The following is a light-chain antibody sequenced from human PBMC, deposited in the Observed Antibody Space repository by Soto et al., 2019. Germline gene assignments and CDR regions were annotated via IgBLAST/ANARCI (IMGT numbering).Light chain of an antibody. CDR3: QQYTNCPFT. Sequence: EIVMTQSPATLSVSPGERATLSCRASQSISSNLDWYQQKPGQAPRLLIYGASPRATGIPATFSGSGSGTEFTLTISSLQSEDFAVYYCQQYTNCPFTFGHGTKVDIK. V-gene: IGKV3-15*01. CDR2: GAS. J-gene: IGKJ3*01. CDR1: QSISSN.